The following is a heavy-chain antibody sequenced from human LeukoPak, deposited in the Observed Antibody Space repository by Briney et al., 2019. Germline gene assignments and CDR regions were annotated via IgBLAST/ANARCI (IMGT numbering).Heavy chain of an antibody. V-gene: IGHV4-59*01. CDR3: ARMPPVGGSYVY. D-gene: IGHD1-26*01. CDR1: GGSISSYY. Sequence: SETLSLTCTVSGGSISSYYWSWIRQPPGKGLEWIGYISHSGSTNYNPSLKSRVTISVDTSKNQFSLKLSSVTAADTAVYYCARMPPVGGSYVYWGQGTLVTVSS. CDR2: ISHSGST. J-gene: IGHJ4*02.